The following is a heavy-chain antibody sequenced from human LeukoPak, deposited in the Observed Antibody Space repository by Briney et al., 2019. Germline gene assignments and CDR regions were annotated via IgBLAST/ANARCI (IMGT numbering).Heavy chain of an antibody. CDR1: GFTFSTYW. Sequence: GESLKISCAASGFTFSTYWMHWVRQAPGKGLVWVSRINRDGSSTNYADSVKGRFTISRDNAKNTVYLQMNSLSAEDTAMYYCTFSSYGDHVGVDAFDIWGQGTMVTVSS. CDR3: TFSSYGDHVGVDAFDI. J-gene: IGHJ3*02. V-gene: IGHV3-74*01. D-gene: IGHD4-17*01. CDR2: INRDGSST.